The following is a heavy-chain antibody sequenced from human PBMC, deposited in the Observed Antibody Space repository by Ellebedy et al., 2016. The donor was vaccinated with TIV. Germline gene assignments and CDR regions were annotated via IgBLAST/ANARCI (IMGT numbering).Heavy chain of an antibody. Sequence: GESLKISCAASGFTFSSYGMHWVRQAPGKGLEWVAFISYDGITKYYGDSVKGRLTISRDNSRNTLYLQMNSLRAEDTAMYYCATLVPAANPTLDYWGQGTLVTVSS. CDR2: ISYDGITK. D-gene: IGHD2-2*01. J-gene: IGHJ4*02. CDR1: GFTFSSYG. V-gene: IGHV3-30*04. CDR3: ATLVPAANPTLDY.